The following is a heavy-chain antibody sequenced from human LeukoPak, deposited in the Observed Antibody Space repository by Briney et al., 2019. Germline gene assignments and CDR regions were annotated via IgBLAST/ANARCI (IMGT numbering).Heavy chain of an antibody. Sequence: ASVKVSCKASGYTFTGYYMHWVRQAPGQGLEWMGWINPNSGGTNYAQKFQGRVTMTRDTSISTAYMELSRLRSDDTAVYYCARAPAFYTAMDALFDYWGQGTLVTVSS. V-gene: IGHV1-2*02. J-gene: IGHJ4*02. CDR3: ARAPAFYTAMDALFDY. CDR2: INPNSGGT. D-gene: IGHD5-18*01. CDR1: GYTFTGYY.